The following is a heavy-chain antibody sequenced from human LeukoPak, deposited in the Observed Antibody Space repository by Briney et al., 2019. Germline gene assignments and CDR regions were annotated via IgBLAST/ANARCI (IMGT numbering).Heavy chain of an antibody. D-gene: IGHD4-23*01. J-gene: IGHJ4*02. CDR1: GYSISSGYY. CDR3: ARDLRWFDY. Sequence: SETLSLTCAVSGYSISSGYYWGWIRQPPGKGLEWIGSIYHSGSTNYSPSLKSRVTISVDTSKNQFSLKLSSVTAADTAVYYCARDLRWFDYWGQGTLVTVSS. V-gene: IGHV4-38-2*02. CDR2: IYHSGST.